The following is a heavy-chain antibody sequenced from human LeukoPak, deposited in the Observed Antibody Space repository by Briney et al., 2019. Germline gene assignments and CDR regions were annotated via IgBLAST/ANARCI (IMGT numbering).Heavy chain of an antibody. CDR2: IRDDGNNE. Sequence: GGSLRLSCAASGFTLSNYAMHRVRRAPGKGLEWVASIRDDGNNEFYADSVKGRFTISRDNSKNTLYLQMFSLRDEDTAVYHCARDRGYNTGWYNWFDPWGQGTLVTVSS. CDR3: ARDRGYNTGWYNWFDP. CDR1: GFTLSNYA. D-gene: IGHD6-19*01. J-gene: IGHJ5*02. V-gene: IGHV3-30*02.